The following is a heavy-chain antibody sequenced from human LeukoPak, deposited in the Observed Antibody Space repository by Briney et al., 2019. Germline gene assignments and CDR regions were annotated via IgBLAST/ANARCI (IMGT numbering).Heavy chain of an antibody. J-gene: IGHJ4*02. CDR3: ARAPDIVATMFDY. V-gene: IGHV4-61*01. CDR1: GGSVSSGSYY. Sequence: SETLSLTCTVSGGSVSSGSYYWSWIRQPPGKRLEWIGYIYYSGSTNYNPSLKSRVTISVDTSKNQFSLKLSSVTAADTAVYYCARAPDIVATMFDYWGQGTLVTVSS. CDR2: IYYSGST. D-gene: IGHD5-12*01.